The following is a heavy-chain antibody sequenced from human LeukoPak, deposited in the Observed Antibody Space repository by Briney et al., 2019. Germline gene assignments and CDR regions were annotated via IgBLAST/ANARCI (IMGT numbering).Heavy chain of an antibody. Sequence: SETLSLTCSVSGGSVNNYYWTWIRQPPGKGLEWIGQIYYSGKADYNPSLKSRITISVDTSKNQISLRVSSVTAADTAVYYCARFGVDYDMGVWGQGTTVIVFS. CDR2: IYYSGKA. CDR1: GGSVNNYY. CDR3: ARFGVDYDMGV. J-gene: IGHJ6*02. D-gene: IGHD3-16*01. V-gene: IGHV4-59*02.